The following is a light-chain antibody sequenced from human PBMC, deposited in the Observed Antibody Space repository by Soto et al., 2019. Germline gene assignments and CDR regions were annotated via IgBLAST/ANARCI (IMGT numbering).Light chain of an antibody. V-gene: IGKV3-11*01. CDR2: DAS. CDR3: QQRSNWPPYT. Sequence: EIVLTQSPATLSLSPGERATLSCRASQSVSSYLACYQQKPGQAPRLLIYDASNSATGIPARFSGSGSGTDFTLTISSLEPEDFAVYYCQQRSNWPPYTFGQGTKLEIK. CDR1: QSVSSY. J-gene: IGKJ2*01.